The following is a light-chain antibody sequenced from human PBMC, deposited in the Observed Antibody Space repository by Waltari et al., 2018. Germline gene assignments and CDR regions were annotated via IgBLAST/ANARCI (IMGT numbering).Light chain of an antibody. J-gene: IGKJ2*01. V-gene: IGKV2-40*01. CDR3: MQRLEFPYT. Sequence: MTQSPSSLSASVGDRVTITCRASQSLINSDDGYTYLDWFLQKPGQSPQLLIYTLAYRASRVPDRFSGTGSGSNFSLEISRVEAEDVGIYYCMQRLEFPYTFGQGTRLDMK. CDR2: TLA. CDR1: QSLINSDDGYTY.